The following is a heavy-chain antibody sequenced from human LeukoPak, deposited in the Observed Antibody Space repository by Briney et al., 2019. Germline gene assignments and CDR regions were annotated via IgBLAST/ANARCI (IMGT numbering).Heavy chain of an antibody. CDR2: IYSGGST. CDR1: GFTVSSNY. CDR3: XXXXXXXXXXXYINAFDI. V-gene: IGHV3-53*01. J-gene: IGHJ3*02. D-gene: IGHD3-16*01. Sequence: GGSLRLSCAASGFTVSSNYMSWVRQAPGKGLEWVSVIYSGGSTYYADSVKGRFTISRDNSKNTLYLQMNSLRAEDTAVYYCXXXXXXXXXXXYINAFDIWGQGTMVTVSS.